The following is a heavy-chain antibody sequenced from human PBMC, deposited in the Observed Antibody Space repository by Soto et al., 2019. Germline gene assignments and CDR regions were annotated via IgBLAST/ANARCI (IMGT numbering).Heavy chain of an antibody. J-gene: IGHJ5*02. V-gene: IGHV1-69*06. CDR1: GGTFSSSV. D-gene: IGHD3-10*01. CDR3: ASQSGSGSYSA. CDR2: TIPIFGTA. Sequence: QVQLVQSGAEVKKPGSSVKVSCKASGGTFSSSVISWVRQAPGQGLEWMAGTIPIFGTANYAQKFQGRVTVSADKSTSTAYMEPSSLRSDDTAVYYCASQSGSGSYSAWGQGTLVTVSS.